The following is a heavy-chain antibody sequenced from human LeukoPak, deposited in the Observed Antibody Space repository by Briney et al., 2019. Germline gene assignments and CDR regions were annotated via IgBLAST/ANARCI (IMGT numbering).Heavy chain of an antibody. Sequence: GGSLRLSCAGSGFTFSSYPMSWVRQAPGKGLQWVSAISNGGGSAYYADSVKGRFTISRDNSKSTLYLQMNSLRAEDTAIYYCAARPRMPPRFDYWGQGALVTVSS. V-gene: IGHV3-23*01. CDR2: ISNGGGSA. CDR1: GFTFSSYP. CDR3: AARPRMPPRFDY. D-gene: IGHD1-14*01. J-gene: IGHJ4*02.